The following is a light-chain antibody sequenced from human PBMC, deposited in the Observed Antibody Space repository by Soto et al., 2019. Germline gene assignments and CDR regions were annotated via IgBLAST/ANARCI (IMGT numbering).Light chain of an antibody. CDR1: QSVSSSY. J-gene: IGKJ2*01. CDR3: QQYGSSPRYT. V-gene: IGKV3-20*01. Sequence: VLTQSPGTLSLSPGKVATFSCGAIQSVSSSYLAWYQQKPGQAPRLLIHGVSSRATGIPDRFSGSGSGTDFTLTISRLEPEDFAVYYCQQYGSSPRYTFGQGTKVDI. CDR2: GVS.